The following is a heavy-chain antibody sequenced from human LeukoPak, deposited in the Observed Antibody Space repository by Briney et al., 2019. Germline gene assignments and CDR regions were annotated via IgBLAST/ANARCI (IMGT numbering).Heavy chain of an antibody. CDR1: GASLSSHY. CDR2: ISYSGST. V-gene: IGHV4-59*11. J-gene: IGHJ4*02. D-gene: IGHD5-24*01. CDR3: VRGAGWLPDY. Sequence: PSETLSLTCTVSGASLSSHYCSWIRQSPGKGLEWIGLISYSGSTKYNSSLESRLTISADTSKSQCSLKLSSVTAADTAVYYCVRGAGWLPDYWGQGTLVTVSS.